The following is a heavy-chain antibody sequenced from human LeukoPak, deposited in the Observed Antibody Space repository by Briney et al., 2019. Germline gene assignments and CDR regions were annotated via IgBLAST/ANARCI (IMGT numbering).Heavy chain of an antibody. CDR1: GFTFSSYA. V-gene: IGHV3-23*01. D-gene: IGHD4-23*01. J-gene: IGHJ4*02. Sequence: GGSVRLSCAASGFTFSSYAMSGVRQAPGKGLEWVSAISGSGGSTYYADSVKGRFTISRDNSKNTLCLQMNSLRAEDTAVYYCAKCLGDGGNYYFDYWGQGTLVTVSS. CDR3: AKCLGDGGNYYFDY. CDR2: ISGSGGST.